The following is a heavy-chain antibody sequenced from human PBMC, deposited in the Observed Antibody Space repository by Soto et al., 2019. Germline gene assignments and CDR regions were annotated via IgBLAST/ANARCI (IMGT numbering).Heavy chain of an antibody. CDR3: ARGTGVGYWSGSSCLVPYDY. D-gene: IGHD2-15*01. J-gene: IGHJ4*02. CDR2: IGTAGDT. Sequence: EVQLVESGGGLVQPGGSLRLSWAASGFTFSSYDMHWVRQATGKGLEWVSAIGTAGDTYYPGSVKGRFTICRENAKNSLHLLMDSLRAEDMAVYYCARGTGVGYWSGSSCLVPYDYRGEGTLVTVSS. V-gene: IGHV3-13*01. CDR1: GFTFSSYD.